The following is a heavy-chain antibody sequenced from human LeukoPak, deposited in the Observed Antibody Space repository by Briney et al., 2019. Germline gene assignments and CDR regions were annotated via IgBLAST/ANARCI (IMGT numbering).Heavy chain of an antibody. Sequence: SETLSLTCTVSGGSISSYYWSWIRQPPGKGLEWIGYIYYSGSTSYNPSLKSRVTISVDTSKNQFSLKLCSVTAADTAVYYCARVFRGRLDYWGQGTLVTVSS. CDR3: ARVFRGRLDY. CDR2: IYYSGST. J-gene: IGHJ4*02. D-gene: IGHD2-15*01. V-gene: IGHV4-59*08. CDR1: GGSISSYY.